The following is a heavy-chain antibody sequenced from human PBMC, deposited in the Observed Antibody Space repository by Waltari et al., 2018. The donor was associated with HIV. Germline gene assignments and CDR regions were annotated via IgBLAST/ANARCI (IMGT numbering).Heavy chain of an antibody. D-gene: IGHD5-18*01. Sequence: QVQLVESGGGVVQPGRSLRLSCAASGFTFSSYAMHWVRQAPGKGLEWVAVISYDGSNKYYADSVKGRFTISRDNSKNTLYLQMNSLRAEDTAVYYCARVSGQYSYGSFDYWGQGTLVTVSS. J-gene: IGHJ4*02. V-gene: IGHV3-30*04. CDR2: ISYDGSNK. CDR1: GFTFSSYA. CDR3: ARVSGQYSYGSFDY.